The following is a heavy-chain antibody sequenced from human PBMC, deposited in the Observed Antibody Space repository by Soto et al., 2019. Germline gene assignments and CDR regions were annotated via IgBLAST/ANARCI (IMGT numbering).Heavy chain of an antibody. Sequence: ASVKVSCKASGYTFTSYGISWVRQAPGQGLEWMGWISAYNGNTNYAQKLQGRVTMTTDTSTSTAYMEPRSLTSDDTAMYYCARAARYCSTTSCFAFFYWFDPWGQGTQVTVSS. V-gene: IGHV1-18*04. CDR1: GYTFTSYG. J-gene: IGHJ5*02. CDR2: ISAYNGNT. CDR3: ARAARYCSTTSCFAFFYWFDP. D-gene: IGHD2-2*01.